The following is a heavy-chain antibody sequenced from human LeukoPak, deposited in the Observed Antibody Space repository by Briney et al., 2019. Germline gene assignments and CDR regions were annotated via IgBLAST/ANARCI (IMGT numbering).Heavy chain of an antibody. J-gene: IGHJ4*02. CDR1: GYTFTSYG. D-gene: IGHD3-10*01. CDR3: ARDSSYYYGSGSYYNFNY. CDR2: IIAYNGNT. Sequence: ASGKVSCKASGYTFTSYGISWVRQARGQGLGWMGWIIAYNGNTNYAQKLQGRVTMTTDTSTSTAYMEMRSLRSDDTGVYYCARDSSYYYGSGSYYNFNYWGQGTLVTVSS. V-gene: IGHV1-18*04.